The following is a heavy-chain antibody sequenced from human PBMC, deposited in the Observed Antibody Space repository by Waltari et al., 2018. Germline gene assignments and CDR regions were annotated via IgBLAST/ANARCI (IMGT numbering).Heavy chain of an antibody. V-gene: IGHV3-53*01. Sequence: VQLVESGGDLIQPGGSLRLSCAASGLTVRNNYMAWVRQAPGKGLEWVSVIFSGGDTYYADSVKGLFTISRDSSRNTLHLQMNSLRVEDTAVYYCTRTLVPADPPRAMDVWGQGTVVSVSS. CDR3: TRTLVPADPPRAMDV. D-gene: IGHD2-2*01. J-gene: IGHJ6*02. CDR1: GLTVRNNY. CDR2: IFSGGDT.